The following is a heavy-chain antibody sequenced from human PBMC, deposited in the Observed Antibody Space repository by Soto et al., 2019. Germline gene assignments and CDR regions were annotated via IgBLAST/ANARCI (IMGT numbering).Heavy chain of an antibody. CDR3: ARHGLASSGWTAAGFDY. J-gene: IGHJ4*02. CDR1: GGSIDSTGYC. V-gene: IGHV4-39*01. D-gene: IGHD6-19*01. Sequence: SVTLSLTCTVSGGSIDSTGYCCGWIRQPPGKGLEWIGSVYYSGSTYFNPSLKSRVTISVDTSKNLFSLRLSSVTAADTAVYYCARHGLASSGWTAAGFDYWGQGTLVTVSS. CDR2: VYYSGST.